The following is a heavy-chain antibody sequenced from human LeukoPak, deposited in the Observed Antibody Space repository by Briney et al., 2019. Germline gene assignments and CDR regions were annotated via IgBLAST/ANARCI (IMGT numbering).Heavy chain of an antibody. J-gene: IGHJ4*02. CDR1: GGSISSYY. D-gene: IGHD2/OR15-2a*01. V-gene: IGHV4-59*08. CDR3: ARRIRGYFDC. Sequence: SETLSLTCTVSGGSISSYYWSWIRQPPGKGLEWIGYIDYGGSTNYNPSLKSRVSISVDTSKNQFSLKLSSVTAADSALYYCARRIRGYFDCWGQGTLVTVSS. CDR2: IDYGGST.